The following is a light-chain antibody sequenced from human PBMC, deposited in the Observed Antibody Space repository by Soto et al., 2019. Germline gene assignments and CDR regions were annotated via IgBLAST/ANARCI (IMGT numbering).Light chain of an antibody. CDR2: GAS. CDR3: QQYGSSPKT. V-gene: IGKV3-20*01. Sequence: EIVLTQSPGILSLSPGERATLSCRASQSVSSSYLAWYQQKPGQAPRLLIYGASSRATGIPHRFSGSGSGTDFTLTISRLEPEDFAVYYCQQYGSSPKTFGQGTKVDIK. CDR1: QSVSSSY. J-gene: IGKJ1*01.